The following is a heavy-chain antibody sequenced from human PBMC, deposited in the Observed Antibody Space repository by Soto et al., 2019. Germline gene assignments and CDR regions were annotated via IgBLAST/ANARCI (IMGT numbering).Heavy chain of an antibody. V-gene: IGHV2-5*02. Sequence: QITLKESCPTLVNPTQTLTLTCTFSGFSLTTLGVGVAWIRQPPGKALEWLALIYWDADRCYSPSLKNRLTIAKDTSKNQVVLTMSDMAPMDTGTYYCAHRDPWLGPHFDYWGQGTLVTVSS. D-gene: IGHD6-19*01. CDR3: AHRDPWLGPHFDY. J-gene: IGHJ4*02. CDR2: IYWDADR. CDR1: GFSLTTLGVG.